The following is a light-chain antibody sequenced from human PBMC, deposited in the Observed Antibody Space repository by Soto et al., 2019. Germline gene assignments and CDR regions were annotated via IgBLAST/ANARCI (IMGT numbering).Light chain of an antibody. V-gene: IGKV3-11*01. Sequence: EIVLTQSPATLSLSPGERATLSCSASQSVSTYLAWYQQKPGQAPRLLIFDGSNRATGIPARFSGSGSGTESPLTISSLDLEDFAVYYCQQRSNWPYTFGQGTRLEF. J-gene: IGKJ2*01. CDR3: QQRSNWPYT. CDR2: DGS. CDR1: QSVSTY.